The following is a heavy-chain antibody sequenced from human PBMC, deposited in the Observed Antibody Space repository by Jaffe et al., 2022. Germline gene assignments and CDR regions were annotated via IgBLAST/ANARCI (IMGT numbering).Heavy chain of an antibody. Sequence: EVQLVESGGGLVQPGGSLRLSCAASGFTVSTNYMSWVRQAPGKGLEWVSTIYSGGPTYYADSVKGRFTISRHNSNNTVYLQMNSLRTEDTALYYCARDIGYSGYDWGYWGQGTLVTVSS. V-gene: IGHV3-53*04. CDR2: IYSGGPT. D-gene: IGHD5-12*01. CDR1: GFTVSTNY. CDR3: ARDIGYSGYDWGY. J-gene: IGHJ4*02.